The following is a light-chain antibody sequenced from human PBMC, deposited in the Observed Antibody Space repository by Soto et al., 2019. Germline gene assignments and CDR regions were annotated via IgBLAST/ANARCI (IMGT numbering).Light chain of an antibody. V-gene: IGLV1-40*01. CDR1: SSNIGAGYD. J-gene: IGLJ2*01. CDR2: GNS. CDR3: QSYDISLSGSIV. Sequence: QSVLTQPPSVSGAPGQRVTISCTGSSSNIGAGYDVQWYQQLPGTAPKVLIYGNSNRPSGVPDRFSGSKSGTSASLAITGLLAEDEADYYCQSYDISLSGSIVFGGGTQLTVL.